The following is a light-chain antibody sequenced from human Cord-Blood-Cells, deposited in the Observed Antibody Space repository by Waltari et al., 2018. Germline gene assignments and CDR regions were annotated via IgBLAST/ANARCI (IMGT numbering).Light chain of an antibody. Sequence: QSALTQPASVSGSPGPSITISCPGTSSDVGGYNYVSWSKQHPGKSPKLRLYDVSNRPSGVSNRFSGSKSGNTASLTISGRQAEDEADYYCSSYTISSTLHVVFGGGTKLTVL. CDR3: SSYTISSTLHVV. J-gene: IGLJ2*01. CDR2: DVS. V-gene: IGLV2-14*01. CDR1: SSDVGGYNY.